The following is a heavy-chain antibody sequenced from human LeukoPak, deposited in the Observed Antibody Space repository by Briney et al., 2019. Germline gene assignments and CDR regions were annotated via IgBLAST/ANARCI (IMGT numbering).Heavy chain of an antibody. CDR3: ARAVRHYDISD. CDR2: IYYSGST. D-gene: IGHD3-9*01. V-gene: IGHV4-59*08. J-gene: IGHJ4*02. CDR1: GGSISTYY. Sequence: KASETLSLTCSVSGGSISTYYWSWIRQPPGKGLEWIGYIYYSGSTSYNPSLKSRVTISVDTSKNQFSLKLSSVTAADTAVYYCARAVRHYDISDWGQGTLVTVSS.